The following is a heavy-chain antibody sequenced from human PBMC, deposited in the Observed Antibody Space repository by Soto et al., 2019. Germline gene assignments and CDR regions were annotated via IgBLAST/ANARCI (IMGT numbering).Heavy chain of an antibody. CDR3: ARGWRDSSGAFAGPINY. D-gene: IGHD3-22*01. V-gene: IGHV1-69*01. Sequence: QVQLVQSGAEVKKSGSSVKVSCEASGGPFSTFAIKWLRQAPGQGLEWLGGIMPVFDSPKFAQKFLGRVTITADGPTFTYYMELSSLTSEDTAVYYCARGWRDSSGAFAGPINYWGPGTRVTVAT. CDR2: IMPVFDSP. J-gene: IGHJ4*02. CDR1: GGPFSTFA.